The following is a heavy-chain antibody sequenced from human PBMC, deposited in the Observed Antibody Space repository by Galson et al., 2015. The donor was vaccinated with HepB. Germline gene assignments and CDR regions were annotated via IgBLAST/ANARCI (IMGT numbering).Heavy chain of an antibody. J-gene: IGHJ4*02. CDR2: MNPNSGNT. CDR3: AKAFGREPNLHYFYY. D-gene: IGHD3-3*01. Sequence: SVKVSCKASGYTFTSYDINWVRQATGQGLEWMGWMNPNSGNTDYVQTFQGRVTITADESTSTAYMEMSNLRSEDTAVYYCAKAFGREPNLHYFYYWGQGTLVTVSS. V-gene: IGHV1-8*01. CDR1: GYTFTSYD.